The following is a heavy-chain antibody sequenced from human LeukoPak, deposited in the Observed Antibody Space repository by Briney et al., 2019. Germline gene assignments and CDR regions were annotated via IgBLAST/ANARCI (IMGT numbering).Heavy chain of an antibody. CDR3: ARVISVDTAMVAHGDY. CDR2: ISSNGGTI. CDR1: GFTFSSYE. D-gene: IGHD5-18*01. J-gene: IGHJ4*02. V-gene: IGHV3-48*03. Sequence: GGSLRLSCAASGFTFSSYEMNWVRQAPGKGLGWGSYISSNGGTIYYADSVKGRFTISRDNAKNSLYLHMNSLRAEDTAVYYCARVISVDTAMVAHGDYWGQGALVTVSS.